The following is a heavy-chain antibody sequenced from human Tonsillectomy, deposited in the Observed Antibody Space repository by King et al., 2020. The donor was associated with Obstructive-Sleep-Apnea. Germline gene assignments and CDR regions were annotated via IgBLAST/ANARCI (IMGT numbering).Heavy chain of an antibody. D-gene: IGHD3-22*01. J-gene: IGHJ4*02. CDR3: TRDLGYYDTSGYLGFY. CDR2: IRRKDYGGTT. Sequence: EQLVQSGGGLVQPGRSLRLSCTASGFTFGDYAMSWFRQAPGRGLEWVGFIRRKDYGGTTEYDESVKGRFTISRESSKSIAYLHMTSLKTEDTAVYYCTRDLGYYDTSGYLGFYWGQGTLVTVSS. CDR1: GFTFGDYA. V-gene: IGHV3-49*01.